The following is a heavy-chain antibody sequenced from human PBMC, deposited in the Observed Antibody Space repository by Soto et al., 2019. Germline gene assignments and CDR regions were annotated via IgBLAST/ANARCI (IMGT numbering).Heavy chain of an antibody. J-gene: IGHJ6*02. CDR2: INAYSGNT. V-gene: IGHV1-18*01. CDR1: GYTFTSYG. CDR3: AMVDVYVTPSPQDV. D-gene: IGHD3-16*01. Sequence: ASVKVSCKASGYTFTSYGIGWVRQAPGQGLEWMGWINAYSGNTNYAQNLQGRVTLTTDTSTSTAYMELRSLRSNDTAVYYCAMVDVYVTPSPQDVWGQGTTVTVSS.